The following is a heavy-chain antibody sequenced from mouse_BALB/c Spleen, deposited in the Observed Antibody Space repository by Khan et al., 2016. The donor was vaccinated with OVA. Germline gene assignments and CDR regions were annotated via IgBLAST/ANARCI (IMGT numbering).Heavy chain of an antibody. D-gene: IGHD2-3*01. Sequence: EVQPQESGPGLVKPSQSLSLTCTVTGYSITSDYAWNWIRQFPGNKLEWMGHISSSGSTNYKPALKSRIPIHRKPFKNQFFLKLKSVTAADTASCDRARDGSRYNYSLDYWGQGTSVTVSS. CDR2: ISSSGST. CDR1: GYSITSDYA. V-gene: IGHV3-2*02. J-gene: IGHJ4*01. CDR3: ARDGSRYNYSLDY.